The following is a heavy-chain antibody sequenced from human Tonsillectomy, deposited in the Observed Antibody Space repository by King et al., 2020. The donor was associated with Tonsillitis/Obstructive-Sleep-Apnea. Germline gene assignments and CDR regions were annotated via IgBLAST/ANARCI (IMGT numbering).Heavy chain of an antibody. V-gene: IGHV5-51*01. CDR2: IYPDDSDT. J-gene: IGHJ6*03. CDR3: ARGAYDFWSGYYSQNYCYYYMDV. Sequence: EVQLVESGAEVKKPGESLKISCKGSGYSFTNYWIAWVRQTPGKGLEWMGIIYPDDSDTRYSPSFQGQVTISADKSISSAYLQWSSLKASDTAMYYCARGAYDFWSGYYSQNYCYYYMDVWGKGTTVTVSS. CDR1: GYSFTNYW. D-gene: IGHD3-3*01.